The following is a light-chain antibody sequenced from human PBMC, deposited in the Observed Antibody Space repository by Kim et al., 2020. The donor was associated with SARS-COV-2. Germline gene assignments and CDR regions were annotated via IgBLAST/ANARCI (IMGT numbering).Light chain of an antibody. V-gene: IGLV3-19*01. J-gene: IGLJ1*01. CDR2: GKN. CDR3: NSRDSSGNHLRV. Sequence: SELTQDPAVSVALGQTVRITCQGDSLRSYYASWYQQKPGQAPVLVIYGKNNRPSGIPDRFSGSSSGNTASLTITGAQAEDEADYYCNSRDSSGNHLRVFGTGTKVTVL. CDR1: SLRSYY.